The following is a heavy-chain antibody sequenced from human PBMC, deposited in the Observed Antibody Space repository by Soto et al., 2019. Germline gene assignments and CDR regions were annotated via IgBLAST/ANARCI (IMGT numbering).Heavy chain of an antibody. CDR3: ARDVSPGTSTLYLDAFDI. Sequence: EAQLVESGGGLVQPGGSLRLSCEASGFSLGSYWMTWVRQAPGKGLEWVANIKKDGSRTSSLDSVRGRFTISRDNVGNSLSLQMDSLRAEDTGLYFCARDVSPGTSTLYLDAFDIWGQGTMVTVSS. CDR2: IKKDGSRT. J-gene: IGHJ3*02. D-gene: IGHD2-8*01. CDR1: GFSLGSYW. V-gene: IGHV3-7*05.